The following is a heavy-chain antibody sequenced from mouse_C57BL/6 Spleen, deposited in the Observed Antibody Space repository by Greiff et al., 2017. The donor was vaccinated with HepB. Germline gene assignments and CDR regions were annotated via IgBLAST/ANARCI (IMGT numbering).Heavy chain of an antibody. J-gene: IGHJ4*01. CDR1: GYAVGGSG. CDR2: IYPGDGDT. V-gene: IGHV1-82*01. Sequence: RREAGPEGGRAGAAGGRGGEGSGYAVGGSGREGVGGRPGKGLEWIGRIYPGDGDTNYNGKFKGKATLTADKSSSTAYMQLSSLTSEDSAVYFCARRGTYSNYVGNYAMDYWGQGTSVTVSS. D-gene: IGHD2-5*01. CDR3: ARRGTYSNYVGNYAMDY.